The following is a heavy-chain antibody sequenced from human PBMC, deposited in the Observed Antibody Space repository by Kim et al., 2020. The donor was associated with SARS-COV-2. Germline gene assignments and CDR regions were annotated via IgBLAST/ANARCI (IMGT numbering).Heavy chain of an antibody. Sequence: VSVKSRITINPDTSKNQFSLQLNSVTPEDTAVYYCARVDRIAVAYDAFDIWGQGTMVTVSS. CDR3: ARVDRIAVAYDAFDI. V-gene: IGHV6-1*01. D-gene: IGHD6-19*01. J-gene: IGHJ3*02.